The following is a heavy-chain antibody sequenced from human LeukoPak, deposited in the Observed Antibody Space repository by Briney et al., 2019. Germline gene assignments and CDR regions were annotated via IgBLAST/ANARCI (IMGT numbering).Heavy chain of an antibody. CDR2: LSGSGGNT. D-gene: IGHD3-22*01. J-gene: IGHJ4*02. CDR1: GFTFSSYA. CDR3: AKGNGENYYDSSGYYF. V-gene: IGHV3-23*01. Sequence: PGGSLRLSCAASGFTFSSYAMNWVRQAPGKGLEWVSALSGSGGNTNYADSVKGRFTTSRDNSKNTLYLQMNSLRAEDTAVYYCAKGNGENYYDSSGYYFWGQGTLVTVSS.